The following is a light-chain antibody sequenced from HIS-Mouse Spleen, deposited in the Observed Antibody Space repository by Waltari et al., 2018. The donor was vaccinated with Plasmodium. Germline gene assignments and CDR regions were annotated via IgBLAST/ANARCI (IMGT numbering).Light chain of an antibody. V-gene: IGLV3-10*01. CDR2: EDS. CDR3: YSTDSSGNHRV. J-gene: IGLJ3*02. CDR1: ALPKKY. Sequence: SYALPQPPSVSVSPGQTARITCSGDALPKKYAYWYQQKSGQYPVLVIYEDSKRPSGIPERFSGSSSGTMATLTISGAQVEDEADYYCYSTDSSGNHRVFGGGTKLTVL.